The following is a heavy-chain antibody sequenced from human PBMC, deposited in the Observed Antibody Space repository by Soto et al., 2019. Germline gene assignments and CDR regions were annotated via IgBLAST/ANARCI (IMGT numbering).Heavy chain of an antibody. V-gene: IGHV3-9*01. J-gene: IGHJ4*02. CDR3: AKDILGYYYDSSPFDC. CDR2: ISWNSGSI. CDR1: GFTFDDYA. D-gene: IGHD3-22*01. Sequence: PGGSLRLSCAASGFTFDDYAMHWVRQAPGKGLEWVSGISWNSGSIGYADSVKGRFTISRDNAKNSLYLQMNSLRAEDTALYYCAKDILGYYYDSSPFDCWGQGTLVTVSS.